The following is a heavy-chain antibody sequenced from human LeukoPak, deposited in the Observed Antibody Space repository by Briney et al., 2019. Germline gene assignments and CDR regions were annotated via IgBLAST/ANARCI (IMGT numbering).Heavy chain of an antibody. J-gene: IGHJ4*02. V-gene: IGHV1-2*02. CDR3: ARGYYDSSAYYSADY. Sequence: ASVKVSCKASGYSFTGYYIHWVRQAPGQGLEWMGWINPNNGGTNYGQKFQGRVTMTRDTSISTAYMELSRLRSDDTAVYYCARGYYDSSAYYSADYWGQGTLVTVSS. D-gene: IGHD3-22*01. CDR2: INPNNGGT. CDR1: GYSFTGYY.